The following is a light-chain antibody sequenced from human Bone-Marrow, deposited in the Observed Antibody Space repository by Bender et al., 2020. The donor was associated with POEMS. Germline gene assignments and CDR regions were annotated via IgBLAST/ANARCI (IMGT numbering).Light chain of an antibody. CDR2: KNN. Sequence: QSVLSQPPSVSGTPGQRVTVSCSGNSSNIGSNYVHWYQQIPGTAPKVLIYKNNERASGVPDRFSGSKSDTSASLAISGLQSEDEADYYCMLWPSNAWVFGGGTKLTVL. J-gene: IGLJ3*02. CDR1: SSNIGSNY. V-gene: IGLV1-47*01. CDR3: MLWPSNAWV.